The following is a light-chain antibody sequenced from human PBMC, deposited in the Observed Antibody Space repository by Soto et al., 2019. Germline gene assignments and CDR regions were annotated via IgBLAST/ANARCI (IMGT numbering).Light chain of an antibody. J-gene: IGKJ1*01. CDR2: AAS. CDR1: QSVTSNY. Sequence: EVVLTQSPGTVSLSPGERATLSCRASQSVTSNYLAWYQQKPGQAPRLLIYAASSRATGIPDRFSGSGSGTDFSLTIRRLEPEDFAVYYWQQYGSSLTWTFGQGTKVEI. V-gene: IGKV3-20*01. CDR3: QQYGSSLTWT.